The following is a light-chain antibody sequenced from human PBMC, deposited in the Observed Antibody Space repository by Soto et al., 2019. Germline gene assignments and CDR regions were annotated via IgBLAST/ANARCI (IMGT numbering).Light chain of an antibody. CDR3: QQRHSYPIT. V-gene: IGKV1-9*01. CDR2: TAS. CDR1: QDISNY. J-gene: IGKJ5*01. Sequence: DIPLTQSPSFLSASVGDRVTITCRASQDISNYLAWYHQKPGKAPKLLIYTASTLQSGVPSRFSGSGSGTEFTLTITSLQPEDFATYYCQQRHSYPITFGQGTRLETK.